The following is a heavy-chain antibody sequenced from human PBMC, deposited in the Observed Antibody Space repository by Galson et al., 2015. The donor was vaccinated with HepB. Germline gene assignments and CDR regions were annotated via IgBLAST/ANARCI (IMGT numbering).Heavy chain of an antibody. CDR2: IYYSGST. V-gene: IGHV4-61*07. CDR3: ARHSLVDTAVVDF. Sequence: SWIRQPPGKGLEWIGYIYYSGSTNYNPSLKSRVTISVDTSKNQFSLKLSSVTAADTAVYYCARHSLVDTAVVDFWGQGTLVTVSS. D-gene: IGHD5-18*01. J-gene: IGHJ4*02.